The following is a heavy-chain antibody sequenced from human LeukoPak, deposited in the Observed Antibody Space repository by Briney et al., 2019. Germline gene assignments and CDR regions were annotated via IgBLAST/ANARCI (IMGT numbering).Heavy chain of an antibody. CDR3: AKTLPKWGYCSSTSCYLFDY. D-gene: IGHD2-2*01. J-gene: IGHJ4*02. CDR2: ISYDGNNK. V-gene: IGHV3-30*18. Sequence: PGRSLRLSCAASGFTFSSYGMHWVRQAPGKGLEWVAVISYDGNNKYYADSVKGRFTISRDNSKNTLYLQMNSLRAEDTAVYYCAKTLPKWGYCSSTSCYLFDYWGQGTLVTVSS. CDR1: GFTFSSYG.